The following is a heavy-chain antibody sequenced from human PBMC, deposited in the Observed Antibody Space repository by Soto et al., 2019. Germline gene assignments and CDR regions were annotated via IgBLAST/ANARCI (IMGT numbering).Heavy chain of an antibody. CDR3: ARGKGMEENYYYYGLDI. D-gene: IGHD1-1*01. Sequence: SVKVSFKASGYTFSTHAMHWVRQAPGQSLEWMGWINGGTGQTKHSHRFQDRLSITRDTSASTAYMELSSLTSEDTAVYYCARGKGMEENYYYYGLDIWGQGTTVTVSS. CDR2: INGGTGQT. J-gene: IGHJ6*02. V-gene: IGHV1-3*01. CDR1: GYTFSTHA.